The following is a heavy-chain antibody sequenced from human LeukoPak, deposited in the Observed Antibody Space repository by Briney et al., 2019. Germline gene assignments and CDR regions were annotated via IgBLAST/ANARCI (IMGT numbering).Heavy chain of an antibody. J-gene: IGHJ4*02. CDR2: INPSGGST. D-gene: IGHD4-23*01. CDR1: GYTLTELS. CDR3: ATDWGHGGEGDYY. Sequence: ASVKVSCKVSGYTLTELSMHWVRQAPGQGLEWMGIINPSGGSTSYAQKFQGRVTMTRDTSTSTVYMELSSLRSEDTAVYYCATDWGHGGEGDYYWGQGTLVTVSS. V-gene: IGHV1-46*01.